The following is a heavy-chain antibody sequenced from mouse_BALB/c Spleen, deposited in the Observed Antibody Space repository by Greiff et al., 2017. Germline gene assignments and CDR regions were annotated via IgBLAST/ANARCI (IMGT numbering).Heavy chain of an antibody. CDR2: IRSKSNNYAT. Sequence: DVQLQESGGGLVQPKGSLKLSCAASGFTFNTYAMNWVRQAPGKGLEWVARIRSKSNNYATYYADSVKDRFTISRDDSQSMLYLQMNNLKTEDTAMYYCVRHGNYYYAMDYWGQGTSVTVSS. CDR3: VRHGNYYYAMDY. V-gene: IGHV10-1*02. J-gene: IGHJ4*01. D-gene: IGHD2-1*01. CDR1: GFTFNTYA.